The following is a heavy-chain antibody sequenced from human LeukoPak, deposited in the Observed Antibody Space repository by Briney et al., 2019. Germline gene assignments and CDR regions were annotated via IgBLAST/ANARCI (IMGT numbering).Heavy chain of an antibody. J-gene: IGHJ5*01. CDR3: AKEPREYCSSTSCPNWFDS. D-gene: IGHD2-2*01. CDR1: GFTFNNYA. Sequence: GGSLRLSCAASGFTFNNYAMSWVRQAPGKGLEWVSATGASGGTTYYADSVKGRFTISRDNSENTLFLQMNSLRAEDTAVYYCAKEPREYCSSTSCPNWFDSWGQGTLDTVSS. CDR2: TGASGGTT. V-gene: IGHV3-23*01.